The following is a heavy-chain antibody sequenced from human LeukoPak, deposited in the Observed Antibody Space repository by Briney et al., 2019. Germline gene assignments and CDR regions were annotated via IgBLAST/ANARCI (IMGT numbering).Heavy chain of an antibody. Sequence: KPSETLSLTCAVYGGSFSGYYWSWIRQPPGKGLEWIGEINHSGSTNYNPSLKSRVTISVDTSKNQFSLKLSSVTAADTAVYYCARRHPYYYDSSAYGDWGQGTLVTVSS. V-gene: IGHV4-34*01. CDR2: INHSGST. CDR1: GGSFSGYY. D-gene: IGHD3-22*01. CDR3: ARRHPYYYDSSAYGD. J-gene: IGHJ4*02.